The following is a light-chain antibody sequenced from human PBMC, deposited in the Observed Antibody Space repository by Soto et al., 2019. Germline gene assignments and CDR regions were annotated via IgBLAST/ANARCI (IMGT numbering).Light chain of an antibody. Sequence: DIQMSQSPSSVSASVGDRVTISCQASQGISRSLAWYQQKPGKAPKLLIYAASSLQSGVPSRFSGSGFGTDFTLTISSLQPEDFATYYCQQLKSYPITFGQGTRLEIK. CDR3: QQLKSYPIT. CDR1: QGISRS. V-gene: IGKV1D-12*01. J-gene: IGKJ5*01. CDR2: AAS.